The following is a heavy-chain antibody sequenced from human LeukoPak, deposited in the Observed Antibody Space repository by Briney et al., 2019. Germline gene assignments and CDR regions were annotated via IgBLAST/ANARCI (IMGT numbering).Heavy chain of an antibody. J-gene: IGHJ4*02. V-gene: IGHV4-34*01. CDR1: GGSFSGYY. CDR3: ARGGRSNPLGY. CDR2: INHSGST. Sequence: PSETLSLTCAVYGGSFSGYYWSWIRQPPGKGLEWIGEINHSGSTNYNPSLKSRVTISVDTSKNQFSLKLSSVTAADTAVYYCARGGRSNPLGYWGQGTLATVFS. D-gene: IGHD7-27*01.